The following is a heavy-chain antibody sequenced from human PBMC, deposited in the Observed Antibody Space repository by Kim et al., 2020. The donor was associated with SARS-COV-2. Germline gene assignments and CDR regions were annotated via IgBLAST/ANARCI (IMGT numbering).Heavy chain of an antibody. D-gene: IGHD4-17*01. Sequence: ASVKVSCKASGYTFTSYGISWVRQAPGQGLEWMGWISAYNGNTNYAQKLQGRVTMTTDTSTSTAYMELRSLRSDDTAVYYCARALLPTVTTGLNWFDPWGQGTLVTVSS. CDR1: GYTFTSYG. V-gene: IGHV1-18*01. J-gene: IGHJ5*02. CDR2: ISAYNGNT. CDR3: ARALLPTVTTGLNWFDP.